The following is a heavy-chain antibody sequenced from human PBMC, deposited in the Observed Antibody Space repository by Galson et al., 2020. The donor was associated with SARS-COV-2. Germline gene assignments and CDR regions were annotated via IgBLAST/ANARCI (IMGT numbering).Heavy chain of an antibody. D-gene: IGHD6-19*01. Sequence: SETLSLTCTVSGGSIRSSNYYWGWIRQPPGKGLEWIGSVLNSGTTHYSPTPQSRFTISVDTSKNQFSLNLISVTAADTAMYYCARDATSSGWYNWFDPWGQGTLVTVSS. J-gene: IGHJ5*02. V-gene: IGHV4-39*07. CDR2: VLNSGTT. CDR3: ARDATSSGWYNWFDP. CDR1: GGSIRSSNYY.